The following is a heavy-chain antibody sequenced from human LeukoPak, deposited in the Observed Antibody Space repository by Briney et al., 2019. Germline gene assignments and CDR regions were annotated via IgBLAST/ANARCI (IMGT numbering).Heavy chain of an antibody. J-gene: IGHJ6*03. D-gene: IGHD4-11*01. V-gene: IGHV4-59*11. CDR2: IHYSGMT. CDR3: AREASSNTRLSSYFLDD. Sequence: SETLSLTCSVSGDSISRHFWSWTRQPPGKGLKWIGYIHYSGMTNYNPSLKSRATLSVDASTNQFSLKLTSVTAADTAFYFCAREASSNTRLSSYFLDDWGEGTAVTVSS. CDR1: GDSISRHF.